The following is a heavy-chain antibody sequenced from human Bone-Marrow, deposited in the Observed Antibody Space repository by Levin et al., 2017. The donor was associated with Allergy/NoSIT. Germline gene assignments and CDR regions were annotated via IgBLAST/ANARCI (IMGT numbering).Heavy chain of an antibody. D-gene: IGHD6-13*01. CDR2: ISGSGATI. J-gene: IGHJ5*01. CDR3: AKEAFVAPGNVDWFDS. Sequence: GESLNISCAASGFTFDLSAMSWVRQVPGRGLEWVSSISGSGATIYYADSVKGRFTISRDNSENKLFLQMKSLRADDTALYFCAKEAFVAPGNVDWFDSWGQGTLVTVSS. CDR1: GFTFDLSA. V-gene: IGHV3-23*01.